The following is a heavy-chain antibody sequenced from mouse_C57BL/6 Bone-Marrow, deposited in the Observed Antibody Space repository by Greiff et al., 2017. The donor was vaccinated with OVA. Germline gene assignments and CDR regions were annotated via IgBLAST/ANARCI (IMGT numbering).Heavy chain of an antibody. CDR1: GFTFSSYA. V-gene: IGHV5-4*01. CDR3: ARDRGDYGSSADWYAMDY. CDR2: ISDGGSYT. D-gene: IGHD1-1*01. J-gene: IGHJ4*01. Sequence: EVQRVESGGGLVKPGGSPPPSCSSSGFTFSSYAMSWVRQTPEKRLEWVATISDGGSYTYYPDNVKGRFTISRDNAKNTLYLQMSHLKSEDTTMYYCARDRGDYGSSADWYAMDYWGQGTSVTVSS.